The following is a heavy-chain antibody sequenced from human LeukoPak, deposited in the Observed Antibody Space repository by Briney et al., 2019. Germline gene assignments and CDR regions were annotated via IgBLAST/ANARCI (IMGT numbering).Heavy chain of an antibody. J-gene: IGHJ5*02. CDR2: IKKDGSEK. CDR1: GFSFSSFW. Sequence: GSLRLSCATSGFSFSSFWMSWVRQAPGKGLEWVANIKKDGSEKYYVDSVKGRFTISRDNVKNSLYLQMNSLRAKDTAVYYCARGKWFDPWGQGTLVTVSS. CDR3: ARGKWFDP. V-gene: IGHV3-7*01.